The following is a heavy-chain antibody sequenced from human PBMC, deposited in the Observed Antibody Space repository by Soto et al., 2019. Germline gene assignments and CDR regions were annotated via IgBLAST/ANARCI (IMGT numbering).Heavy chain of an antibody. CDR2: ISYDGSNK. V-gene: IGHV3-30-3*01. CDR3: HSSRDYKFAF. D-gene: IGHD4-17*01. Sequence: GGSLRLSCAASGFTFSSYAMHWVRQAPGKGLEWVAVISYDGSNKYYADSVKGRFTISRDNSKNTLYLQMNSLRAEDTAAYYCHSSRDYKFAFWGQGTLVTVSS. CDR1: GFTFSSYA. J-gene: IGHJ4*02.